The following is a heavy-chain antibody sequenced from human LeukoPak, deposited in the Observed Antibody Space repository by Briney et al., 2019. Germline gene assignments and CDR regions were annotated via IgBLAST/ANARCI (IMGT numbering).Heavy chain of an antibody. V-gene: IGHV3-33*01. CDR3: ARGPPGDFWTYDYYYYGMDV. J-gene: IGHJ6*02. Sequence: GTSLRLSCAASGFPFSNYAMHWVRQAPGKGLEWVAVIWYDGSDKYYGESLKGRFTISRDNSKNTLYLQMNSLRAEDSAVYYCARGPPGDFWTYDYYYYGMDVWGQGTTVTVSS. D-gene: IGHD3/OR15-3a*01. CDR2: IWYDGSDK. CDR1: GFPFSNYA.